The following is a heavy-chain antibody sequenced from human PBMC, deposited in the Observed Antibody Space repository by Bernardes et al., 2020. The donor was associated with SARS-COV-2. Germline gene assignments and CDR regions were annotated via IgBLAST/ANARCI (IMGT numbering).Heavy chain of an antibody. CDR2: IYYSGST. CDR1: GGSISNYY. V-gene: IGHV4-59*08. Sequence: SETLSLTCTVSGGSISNYYWSWVRQPPGKGLEWIGYIYYSGSTKYNPSLKSRVTISLDTSKKQFSLRLGSVTAADTAVYYCARHGGECFGGSCYWGSSSWFDPWGQGTLVTVSS. CDR3: ARHGGECFGGSCYWGSSSWFDP. D-gene: IGHD2-15*01. J-gene: IGHJ5*02.